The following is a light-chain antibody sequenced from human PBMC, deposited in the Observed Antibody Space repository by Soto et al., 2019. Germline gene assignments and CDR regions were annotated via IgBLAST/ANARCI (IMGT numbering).Light chain of an antibody. V-gene: IGKV4-1*01. Sequence: DIELTQSPDSLAVSPGERATISCKSSQSVSYSSNDRNFVAWYQQKAGQSPKLLLHWASIRESGVPDRLSGSASGTDFTLTISGLQAEDVAVYYCHQYYRSPWTFGQGTRVEIK. CDR1: QSVSYSSNDRNF. CDR3: HQYYRSPWT. J-gene: IGKJ1*01. CDR2: WAS.